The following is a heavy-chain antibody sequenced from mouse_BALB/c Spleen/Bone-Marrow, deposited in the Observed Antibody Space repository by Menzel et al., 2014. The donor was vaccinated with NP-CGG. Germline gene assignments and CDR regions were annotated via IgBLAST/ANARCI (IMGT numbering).Heavy chain of an antibody. Sequence: VQLKESGPGLVKPSQSLSLTCTVTGYSITSDYAWHWIRQFPGNKLEWMGYISYSGSTSYYPSLKSRISITRDTPKNQFFLQLNSVTTEDTATYYCARSADWYFDVWGAGTTVTVSS. V-gene: IGHV3-2*02. J-gene: IGHJ1*01. CDR3: ARSADWYFDV. CDR1: GYSITSDYA. CDR2: ISYSGST.